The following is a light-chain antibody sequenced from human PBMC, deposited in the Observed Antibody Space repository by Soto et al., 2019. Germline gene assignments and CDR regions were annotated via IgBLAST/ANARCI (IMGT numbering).Light chain of an antibody. V-gene: IGKV3-15*01. Sequence: EIVMTQSPANLSVSPGERATLSCRASQSVSSNLAWYQQKPGQAPRLLIYGASTRATGIPARFSGSGSGTEFTLTISSLQSEDFAVYYCQQYNNGPPWTFGQGTKVEIK. CDR3: QQYNNGPPWT. CDR2: GAS. J-gene: IGKJ1*01. CDR1: QSVSSN.